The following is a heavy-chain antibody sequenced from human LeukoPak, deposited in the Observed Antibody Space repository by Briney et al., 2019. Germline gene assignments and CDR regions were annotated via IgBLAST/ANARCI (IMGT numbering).Heavy chain of an antibody. D-gene: IGHD2-8*01. Sequence: PGGSLRLSCASSGFTFSSYAMSWVRQAPGKRLQWVSVIIGSGGSTYYADSVKGRFTISRDNSKNTLYLQMNSLRAEDTAVYYCAKDGTNGGRYFDSWGQGTLVTVSS. V-gene: IGHV3-23*01. J-gene: IGHJ4*02. CDR2: IIGSGGST. CDR3: AKDGTNGGRYFDS. CDR1: GFTFSSYA.